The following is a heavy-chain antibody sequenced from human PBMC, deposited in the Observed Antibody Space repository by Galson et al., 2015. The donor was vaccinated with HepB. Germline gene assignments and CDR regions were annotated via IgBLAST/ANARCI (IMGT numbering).Heavy chain of an antibody. J-gene: IGHJ4*02. CDR2: ISSSSSYI. D-gene: IGHD6-6*01. Sequence: SLRLSCAASGFTFSSYSMNWVRQAPGKGLEWVSSISSSSSYIYYADSVKGRFTISRDNAKNSLYLQMNSLRAEDTAVYYCARAFIAARSADYWGQGTLVTVSS. V-gene: IGHV3-21*01. CDR3: ARAFIAARSADY. CDR1: GFTFSSYS.